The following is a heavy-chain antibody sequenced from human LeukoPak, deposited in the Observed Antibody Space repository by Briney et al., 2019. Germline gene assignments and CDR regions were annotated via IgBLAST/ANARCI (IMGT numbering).Heavy chain of an antibody. CDR3: AKDKDIVVVPAAQGYMDV. J-gene: IGHJ6*03. CDR1: GFTFSSYG. Sequence: AGGSLRLSCAASGFTFSSYGMHWVRQAPGKGLEWVAFIRCDGSNKYYADSVKGRFTISRDNSKNTLYLQMNSLRAEDTAVYYCAKDKDIVVVPAAQGYMDVWGKGTTVTVSS. CDR2: IRCDGSNK. D-gene: IGHD2-2*01. V-gene: IGHV3-30*02.